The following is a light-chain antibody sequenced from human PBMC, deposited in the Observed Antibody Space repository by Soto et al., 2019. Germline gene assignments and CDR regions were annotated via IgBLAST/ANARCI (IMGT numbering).Light chain of an antibody. J-gene: IGKJ3*01. CDR1: QSVSNY. CDR2: DAS. V-gene: IGKV3-11*01. CDR3: HQRSNGL. Sequence: EVVLTQSPATLSLSPGERATLSCRASQSVSNYVAWYQQKPGQAPRLLIYDASNRATGIPARFSGSGSVIDFTLTISSLEPEDFAVYYCHQRSNGLFGPGTKVDI.